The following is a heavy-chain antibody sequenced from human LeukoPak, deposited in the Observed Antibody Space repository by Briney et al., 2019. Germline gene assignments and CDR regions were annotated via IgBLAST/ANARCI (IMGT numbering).Heavy chain of an antibody. V-gene: IGHV4-59*01. CDR3: ARGEQQLAFDY. CDR1: GGSISSYH. Sequence: SETLSLTCTVSGGSISSYHWSWIRQPPGKGLEWIGYIYYSGSTNYNPSLKSRVTISVDTSKNQFSLKLSSVTAADTAVYYCARGEQQLAFDYWGQGTLVTVSS. J-gene: IGHJ4*02. CDR2: IYYSGST. D-gene: IGHD6-13*01.